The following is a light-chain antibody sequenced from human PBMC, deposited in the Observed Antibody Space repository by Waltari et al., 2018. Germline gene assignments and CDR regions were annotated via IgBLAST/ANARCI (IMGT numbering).Light chain of an antibody. Sequence: DIQMTQSPSTLSASVGDRVTITCRASQSINSWLAWYQQKPGKAPKILIYKASSLERGVPSRFSGSESGTEFTLIISSLQPDDCATYYCQQYHSYPWTFGQGTKVEI. V-gene: IGKV1-5*03. CDR1: QSINSW. J-gene: IGKJ1*01. CDR3: QQYHSYPWT. CDR2: KAS.